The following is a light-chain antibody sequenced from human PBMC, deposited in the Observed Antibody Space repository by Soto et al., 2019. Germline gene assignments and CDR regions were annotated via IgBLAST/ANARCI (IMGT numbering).Light chain of an antibody. J-gene: IGKJ3*01. CDR3: QQRSNWPFT. Sequence: DIQLTQSPSFLSASVGDRVTITCRASQGISSYLAWYQQKPGKAPKLLIYAASTLQSGVPSRFSGSGSGTEFTLTMSSLEPEDFAVYYCQQRSNWPFTFGPGTKVDIK. CDR2: AAS. V-gene: IGKV1-9*01. CDR1: QGISSY.